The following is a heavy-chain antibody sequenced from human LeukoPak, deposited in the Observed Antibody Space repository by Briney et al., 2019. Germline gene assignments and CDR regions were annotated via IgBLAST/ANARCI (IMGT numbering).Heavy chain of an antibody. V-gene: IGHV3-30-3*01. CDR2: ISYDGSNK. Sequence: GRSLRLSCAASGFTFSSYAMHWVRQAPGKGLEWVAVISYDGSNKYYADSVKGRFTISRDNSKNTLYLQMNSLRAEDTAVYYCARGAGLYYYYYMDVWGKGTTVTVSS. CDR1: GFTFSSYA. CDR3: ARGAGLYYYYYMDV. J-gene: IGHJ6*03. D-gene: IGHD6-19*01.